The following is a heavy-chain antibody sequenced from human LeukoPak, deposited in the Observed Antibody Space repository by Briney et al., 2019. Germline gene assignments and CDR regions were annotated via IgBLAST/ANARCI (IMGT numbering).Heavy chain of an antibody. CDR2: INSDGSTK. Sequence: SGGSLRLSCAASGFTFSTYWMHWVCQPPGKGLVWVSRINSDGSTKTYADSVKGRFTISRDNAKNTVYLQMNSLRAEDTAVYYCASQGGYAIDYWGQGTLVTVSS. J-gene: IGHJ4*02. CDR3: ASQGGYAIDY. D-gene: IGHD5-12*01. V-gene: IGHV3-74*01. CDR1: GFTFSTYW.